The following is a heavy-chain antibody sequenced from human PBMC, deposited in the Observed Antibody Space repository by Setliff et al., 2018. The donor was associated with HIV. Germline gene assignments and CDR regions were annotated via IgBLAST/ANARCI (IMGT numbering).Heavy chain of an antibody. D-gene: IGHD3-10*01. CDR1: GVTFKAYC. CDR2: SRNRANSYST. V-gene: IGHV3-72*01. CDR3: VRDLAATNMVRGRLYHYYYMDV. Sequence: GGSLRLSCAASGVTFKAYCMDWVRQAPGKGLEWVARSRNRANSYSTEYAASVKGRFTISRDESENSLYLQMNSLQTEDMAVYYCVRDLAATNMVRGRLYHYYYMDVWGKGTTVTVSS. J-gene: IGHJ6*03.